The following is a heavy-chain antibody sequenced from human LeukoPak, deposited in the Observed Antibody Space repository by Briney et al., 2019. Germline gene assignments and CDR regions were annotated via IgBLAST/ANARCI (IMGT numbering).Heavy chain of an antibody. CDR3: AKRISEVQTLGTFDY. D-gene: IGHD1-1*01. Sequence: PGGSLRLSCAASGFTFGSYAMSWVRQAPGMGLEWVSSISHSGGNIYYAESVKGRFTISRDNSKSTLYLQMNSLRAEDTAVYYCAKRISEVQTLGTFDYWGQGTLVTVSS. CDR2: ISHSGGNI. CDR1: GFTFGSYA. V-gene: IGHV3-23*01. J-gene: IGHJ4*02.